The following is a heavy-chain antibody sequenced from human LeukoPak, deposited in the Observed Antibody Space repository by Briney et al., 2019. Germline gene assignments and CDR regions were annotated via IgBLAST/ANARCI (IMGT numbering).Heavy chain of an antibody. CDR3: ARGRPLLWFGKRYGMDV. CDR2: INHSGST. J-gene: IGHJ6*02. Sequence: SETLSLTCAVYGVSFSGYYWSWIRQPPGKGLEWIGEINHSGSTNYNPSLKSRVTISVDTSKNQFSLKLSSVTAADTAVYYCARGRPLLWFGKRYGMDVWGQGTTVTVSS. CDR1: GVSFSGYY. D-gene: IGHD3-10*01. V-gene: IGHV4-34*01.